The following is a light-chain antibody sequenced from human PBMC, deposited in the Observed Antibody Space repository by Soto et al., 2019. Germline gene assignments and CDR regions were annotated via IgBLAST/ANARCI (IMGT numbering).Light chain of an antibody. V-gene: IGKV1-39*01. CDR2: DAS. J-gene: IGKJ4*01. Sequence: DVPMTQSPSFLSASVGDSVTITCRASQSVFNHLSWFQQRPGKGPKLLIYDASSLHAGVPSRFSGSGYGTDFTLTISTVQPEDSAIYYCHQSSSTPLTFGGGTRVELK. CDR1: QSVFNH. CDR3: HQSSSTPLT.